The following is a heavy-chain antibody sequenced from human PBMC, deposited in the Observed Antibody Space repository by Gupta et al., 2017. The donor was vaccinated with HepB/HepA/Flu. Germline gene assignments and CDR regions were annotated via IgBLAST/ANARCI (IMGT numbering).Heavy chain of an antibody. J-gene: IGHJ6*03. CDR3: ARHDNSGYSYYYYYYMDV. CDR1: GFTFDDYG. D-gene: IGHD3-22*01. CDR2: INWNGGST. Sequence: EVQLVESGGGVVRPGGSLRLSCAASGFTFDDYGMSWVRQAPGKGLEWVSGINWNGGSTGYADSVKGRVTISRDNAKNSLDRQMNSLRAEDTALYYCARHDNSGYSYYYYYYMDVWGKGTTVTVPS. V-gene: IGHV3-20*04.